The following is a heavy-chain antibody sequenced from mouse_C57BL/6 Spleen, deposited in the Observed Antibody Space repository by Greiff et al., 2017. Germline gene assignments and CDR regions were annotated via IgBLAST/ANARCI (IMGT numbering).Heavy chain of an antibody. D-gene: IGHD1-1*01. CDR3: ARHGSSHYFDY. Sequence: EVKLVESGGDLVKPGGSLKLSCAASGFTFSSYGMSWVRQTPDKRLEWVATISSGGSYTYYPGSVKGRFTISRDNAKNTLYLQMSSLKSEDTAMYYCARHGSSHYFDYWGQGTTLTVSS. CDR1: GFTFSSYG. J-gene: IGHJ2*01. CDR2: ISSGGSYT. V-gene: IGHV5-6*01.